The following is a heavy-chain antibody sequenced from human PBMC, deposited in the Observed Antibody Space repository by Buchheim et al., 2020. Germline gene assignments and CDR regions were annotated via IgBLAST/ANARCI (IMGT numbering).Heavy chain of an antibody. J-gene: IGHJ3*02. CDR1: GFTFSSYS. CDR2: ISSSSSTI. CDR3: SRQYYYDSSGYYLSYHDAFDI. Sequence: EVQLVESGGGLVQPGGSLRLSCAASGFTFSSYSMNWVRQAPGKGLEWVSYISSSSSTIYYADSVKGRFTISRGNAKNSLYVQMNSLRDEDTAVYYCSRQYYYDSSGYYLSYHDAFDIWGQGT. D-gene: IGHD3-22*01. V-gene: IGHV3-48*02.